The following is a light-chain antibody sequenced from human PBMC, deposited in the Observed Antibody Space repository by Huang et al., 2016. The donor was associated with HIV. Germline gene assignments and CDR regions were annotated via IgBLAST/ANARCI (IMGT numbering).Light chain of an antibody. CDR1: QSIDGY. J-gene: IGKJ5*01. CDR2: SAS. V-gene: IGKV1-39*01. Sequence: IQMTQSPSSLSASVGDRVTITCRASQSIDGYLNWYQQKPGKAPKLLISSASTLHTGGPPRFSGSGSGTDYTLIIDNLQPDDFATYFCQQSYSTLITFGQGSRLDTK. CDR3: QQSYSTLIT.